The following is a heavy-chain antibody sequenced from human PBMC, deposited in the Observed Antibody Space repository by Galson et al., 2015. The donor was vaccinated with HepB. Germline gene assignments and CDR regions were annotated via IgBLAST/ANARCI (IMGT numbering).Heavy chain of an antibody. D-gene: IGHD5-24*01. CDR1: GFTFCSYA. Sequence: SLELSCATSGFTFCSYAMSWVRPAPGEGLEGVSAISGSGGRTYYADSVKGRFTISRDNSKNTLYLQMNSLRAEDTAVYYCAKDQVAGVRWLQAPLNYWGQGTLVTVSS. CDR3: AKDQVAGVRWLQAPLNY. V-gene: IGHV3-23*01. CDR2: ISGSGGRT. J-gene: IGHJ4*02.